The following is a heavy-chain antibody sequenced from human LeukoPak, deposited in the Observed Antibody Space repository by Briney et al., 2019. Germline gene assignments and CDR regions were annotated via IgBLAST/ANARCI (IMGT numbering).Heavy chain of an antibody. CDR2: INHSGSI. V-gene: IGHV4-34*01. J-gene: IGHJ6*03. Sequence: KPSEAPSLTCAVFGGSFSGYYWSWIRQPPGKGLEWIGEINHSGSINYNSSLKSRVTISVDTSKNQFSLKLSSVTAADSAVYYCARRMGRRFGERYYYYHYMDVWGKGTTVTISS. CDR3: ARRMGRRFGERYYYYHYMDV. CDR1: GGSFSGYY. D-gene: IGHD3-10*01.